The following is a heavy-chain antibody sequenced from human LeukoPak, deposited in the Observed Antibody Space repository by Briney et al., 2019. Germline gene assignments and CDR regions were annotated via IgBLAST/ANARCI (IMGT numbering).Heavy chain of an antibody. V-gene: IGHV3-64D*06. CDR1: GFTFSSYA. CDR3: GESGGAGKVSFYY. Sequence: GGSLRLSCSASGFTFSSYAMHWVRQAPGKGLEYVSAISSNGGSTYYADSAKGRFTISRDNSKNTLYLQMSSLRAEDTAVYYCGESGGAGKVSFYYLGPGTLGTGFS. J-gene: IGHJ4*02. CDR2: ISSNGGST. D-gene: IGHD6-19*01.